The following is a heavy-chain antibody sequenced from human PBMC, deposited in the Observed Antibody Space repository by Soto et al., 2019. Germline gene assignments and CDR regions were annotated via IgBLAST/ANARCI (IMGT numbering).Heavy chain of an antibody. CDR2: IYTSGTT. CDR3: AREGASGFGMDV. Sequence: TCNVSGGSIRSYYWSWIRQPAGKALEWIGRIYTSGTTNYNPSLKSRATILVDTSKNQFSLKLSSVTAADTAVYYCAREGASGFGMDVWGQGTTVTVSS. CDR1: GGSIRSYY. D-gene: IGHD1-26*01. V-gene: IGHV4-4*07. J-gene: IGHJ6*02.